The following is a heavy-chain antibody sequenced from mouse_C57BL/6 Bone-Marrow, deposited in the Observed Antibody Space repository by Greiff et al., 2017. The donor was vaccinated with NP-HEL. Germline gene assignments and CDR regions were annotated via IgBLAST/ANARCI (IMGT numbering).Heavy chain of an antibody. Sequence: QLQQPGAELVKPGASVKLSCKASGYTFTSYWMQWVKQRPGQGLEWIGEIDPSDSYTNYNQKFTGKATLTVDTSSSTAYMQLSILTSEDSAVYYCARFSTVVATRDFDVWGTGTTVTVSS. D-gene: IGHD1-1*01. CDR2: IDPSDSYT. V-gene: IGHV1-50*01. CDR3: ARFSTVVATRDFDV. CDR1: GYTFTSYW. J-gene: IGHJ1*03.